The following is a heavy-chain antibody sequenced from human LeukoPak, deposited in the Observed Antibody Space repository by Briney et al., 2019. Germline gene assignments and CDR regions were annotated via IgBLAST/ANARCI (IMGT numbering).Heavy chain of an antibody. J-gene: IGHJ4*02. CDR1: GGSFSGYY. D-gene: IGHD3-22*01. CDR3: AAYYDSSGSFDY. CDR2: IYHSGST. V-gene: IGHV4-34*01. Sequence: SETLSLTCAVYGGSFSGYYWSWIRQPPGKGLEWIGSIYHSGSTYYNPSLKSRVTISVDTSKNQFSLKLSSVTVADTAVYYCAAYYDSSGSFDYWGQGTLVTVSS.